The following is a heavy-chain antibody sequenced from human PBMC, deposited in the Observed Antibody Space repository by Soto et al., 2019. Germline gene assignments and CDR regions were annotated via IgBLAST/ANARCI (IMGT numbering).Heavy chain of an antibody. CDR2: ISWNSGSI. V-gene: IGHV3-9*01. CDR1: GFTFDDYA. J-gene: IGHJ4*02. CDR3: AKDLSSSSDY. Sequence: EVQLVESGGGLVQPGRSLRLSCAASGFTFDDYAMHWVRQAPGKGLEWVSGISWNSGSIGYADSVKGRFTISRDNAKNSLYLQMNSLRAEDTAFYYCAKDLSSSSDYWGQGTLVTVSS. D-gene: IGHD6-6*01.